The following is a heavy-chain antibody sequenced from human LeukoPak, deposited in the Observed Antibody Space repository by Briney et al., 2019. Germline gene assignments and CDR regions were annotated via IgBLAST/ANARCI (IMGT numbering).Heavy chain of an antibody. J-gene: IGHJ2*01. CDR1: GFTFSSYG. CDR2: MWYDGSNK. Sequence: GGSLRLSCAASGFTFSSYGMHWVRQAPGKGREWVAVMWYDGSNKYYADSVKGRFTIYRDNSKNTLYLQMTSLRAEDTAVYYCARDYLDWSFDLWGRGTLVTVSS. CDR3: ARDYLDWSFDL. V-gene: IGHV3-33*01.